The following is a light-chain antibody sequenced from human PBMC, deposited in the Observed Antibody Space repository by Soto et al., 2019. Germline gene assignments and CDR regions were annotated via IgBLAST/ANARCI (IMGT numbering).Light chain of an antibody. CDR3: QQYNTYPFT. CDR2: KAS. Sequence: DIPMTQSPSTLSASVADRVTITCRASQGISRWLAWYQQKPGKAPKLLIYKASFLESGVPSRFSGSGSGTEFTLTISSLQPDDFATYYCQQYNTYPFTFGQGSKLEIK. CDR1: QGISRW. V-gene: IGKV1-5*03. J-gene: IGKJ2*01.